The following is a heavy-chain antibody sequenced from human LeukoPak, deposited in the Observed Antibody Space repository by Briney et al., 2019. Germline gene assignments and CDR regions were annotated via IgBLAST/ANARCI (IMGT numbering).Heavy chain of an antibody. CDR3: ARDGTAPGLYFDL. J-gene: IGHJ4*01. Sequence: GGSLRLSCAVSGFTFSDYWMNWVRQAPGKGLEWVASIRQDGGEKSYVDSVKGRFTISRDNTENSLYLQMSRMRAEDTAAYYCARDGTAPGLYFDLWGQGTLVTVSS. D-gene: IGHD6-13*01. CDR2: IRQDGGEK. V-gene: IGHV3-7*01. CDR1: GFTFSDYW.